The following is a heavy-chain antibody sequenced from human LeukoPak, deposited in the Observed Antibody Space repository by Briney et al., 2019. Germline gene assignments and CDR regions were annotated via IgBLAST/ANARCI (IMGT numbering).Heavy chain of an antibody. CDR2: FDPEDGET. Sequence: ASVKVSCKVSGYTLTELSMHWVRQAPGKGLEWMGGFDPEDGETIYAQKFQGRVTMTEDTSTDSAYMELSSLRSEDTAVYYCASSPIVVVPAASYRGFDYWGQGTLVTVSS. J-gene: IGHJ4*02. CDR1: GYTLTELS. D-gene: IGHD2-2*01. V-gene: IGHV1-24*01. CDR3: ASSPIVVVPAASYRGFDY.